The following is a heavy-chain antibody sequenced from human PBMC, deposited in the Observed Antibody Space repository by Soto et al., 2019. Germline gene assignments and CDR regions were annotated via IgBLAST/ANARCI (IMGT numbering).Heavy chain of an antibody. CDR2: ISYDGSNK. CDR3: ARDGGYYYYYGMDV. D-gene: IGHD3-3*01. J-gene: IGHJ6*02. V-gene: IGHV3-30-3*01. Sequence: GGSLRLSCAASGFTFSSYAMHWVRQAPGKGLEWVAVISYDGSNKYYADSVKGRFTISRDNSKNTLYLQMNSLRAEDTAVYYCARDGGYYYYYGMDVWGQGTTVTVSS. CDR1: GFTFSSYA.